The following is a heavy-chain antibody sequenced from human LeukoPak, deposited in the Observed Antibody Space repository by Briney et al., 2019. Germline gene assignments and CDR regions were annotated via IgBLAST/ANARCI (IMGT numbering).Heavy chain of an antibody. CDR2: ISYDGSNK. CDR3: ARTGDATFGFDY. V-gene: IGHV3-30*19. CDR1: GFTFRTYG. Sequence: GGSLRLSCAASGFTFRTYGMHWVRQAPGKGLEWVAVISYDGSNKYYADSVKGRFTISRDNSKNTLYLQMNSLRAEDTAVYYCARTGDATFGFDYWGQGTLVTVSS. D-gene: IGHD2-21*02. J-gene: IGHJ4*02.